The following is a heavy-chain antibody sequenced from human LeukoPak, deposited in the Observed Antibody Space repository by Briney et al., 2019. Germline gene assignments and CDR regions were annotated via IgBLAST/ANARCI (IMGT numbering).Heavy chain of an antibody. V-gene: IGHV1-18*01. Sequence: ASVKVSCKASGYTFSSFDINWVRQATGQGLEWMGWISAYNGNTNYAQKLQGRVTMTTDTSTSTAYMELRSLRSDDTAVYYCARDGDCSGGSCYLYGFDYWGQGTLVTVSS. D-gene: IGHD2-15*01. CDR3: ARDGDCSGGSCYLYGFDY. CDR2: ISAYNGNT. CDR1: GYTFSSFD. J-gene: IGHJ4*02.